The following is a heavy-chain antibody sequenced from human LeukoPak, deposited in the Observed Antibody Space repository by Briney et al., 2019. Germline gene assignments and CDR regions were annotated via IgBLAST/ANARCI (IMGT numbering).Heavy chain of an antibody. CDR2: IKQDGSEK. CDR3: ARGDRAAFDI. J-gene: IGHJ3*02. V-gene: IGHV3-7*01. CDR1: GFTFSDYS. Sequence: GGSLRLSCGASGFTFSDYSMNWVRQAPGKGLEWVANIKQDGSEKYYVDSVKGRFTISRDNAKNSLYLQMNSLRGEDTAVYYCARGDRAAFDIWGQGTMVTVSS.